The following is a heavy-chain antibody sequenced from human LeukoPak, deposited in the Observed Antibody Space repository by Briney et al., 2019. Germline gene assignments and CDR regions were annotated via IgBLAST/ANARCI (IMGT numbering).Heavy chain of an antibody. D-gene: IGHD2-2*01. V-gene: IGHV4-61*01. CDR1: GGSIRSSYYY. Sequence: NPSETLSLTCTVSGGSIRSSYYYWGWIRQPPGKGLEWIGYIYYSGSTNYNPSLKSRVTISVDTSKNQFSLKLSSVTAADTAVYYCARDLVVTLGSWFDPWGQGTLVTVSS. J-gene: IGHJ5*02. CDR2: IYYSGST. CDR3: ARDLVVTLGSWFDP.